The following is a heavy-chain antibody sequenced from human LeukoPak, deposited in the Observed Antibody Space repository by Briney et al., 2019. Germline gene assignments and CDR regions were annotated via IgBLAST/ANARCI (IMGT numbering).Heavy chain of an antibody. CDR1: GFTFTSYA. V-gene: IGHV3-23*01. CDR2: ITGSGNRT. J-gene: IGHJ4*02. CDR3: ARDGGSYLQPTDY. D-gene: IGHD1-26*01. Sequence: GGSLRLSCAASGFTFTSYAMSWVRQAPGKGLEWVSYITGSGNRTYYADSVKGRFTISRDNSKNPLYLQMNSLRAEDTAVYHCARDGGSYLQPTDYGGQGTLVTVSS.